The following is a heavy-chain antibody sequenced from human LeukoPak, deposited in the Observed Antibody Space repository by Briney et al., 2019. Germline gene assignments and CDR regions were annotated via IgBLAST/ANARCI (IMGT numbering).Heavy chain of an antibody. CDR2: FDPEDGET. CDR3: ASLGNYGSSGYYYSVVHWFDP. Sequence: ASVKVSCKVSGYTLTELPMHWVRQAPGKGLEWMGGFDPEDGETIYAQKFQGRVTMTEDTSTDTAYMELSSLRSEDTAVYYCASLGNYGSSGYYYSVVHWFDPWGQGTLVTVSS. CDR1: GYTLTELP. J-gene: IGHJ5*02. D-gene: IGHD3-22*01. V-gene: IGHV1-24*01.